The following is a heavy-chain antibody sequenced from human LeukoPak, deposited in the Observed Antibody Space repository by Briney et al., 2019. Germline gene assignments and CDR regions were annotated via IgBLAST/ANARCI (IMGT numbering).Heavy chain of an antibody. Sequence: PSETLSLTCAVYGGSFSGYYWSWIRQPPGKGLEWIGEINHSGSTNYNPSLKSRVTISVDTSKNQFSLKLSSVTAADTAVYYCARVDRVDTAALDYWGQGTLVTVSS. CDR2: INHSGST. CDR3: ARVDRVDTAALDY. V-gene: IGHV4-34*01. D-gene: IGHD5-18*01. J-gene: IGHJ4*02. CDR1: GGSFSGYY.